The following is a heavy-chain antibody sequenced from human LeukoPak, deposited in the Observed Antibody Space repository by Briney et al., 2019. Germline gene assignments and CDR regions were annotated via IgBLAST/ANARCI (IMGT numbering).Heavy chain of an antibody. Sequence: GGSLRLSCAASGFTFSSYAMSWVRQAPGKGLEWVSAINGSGGSTYYADSVKGRFTISRDNSKNTLYLQMNSLRAEDTAVYYCAKDRGSYYEGFDYWGQGTLVTVSS. J-gene: IGHJ4*02. CDR2: INGSGGST. CDR3: AKDRGSYYEGFDY. V-gene: IGHV3-23*01. CDR1: GFTFSSYA. D-gene: IGHD1-26*01.